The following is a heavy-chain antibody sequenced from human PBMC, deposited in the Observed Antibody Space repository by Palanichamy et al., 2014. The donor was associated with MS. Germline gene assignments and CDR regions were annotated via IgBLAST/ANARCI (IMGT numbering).Heavy chain of an antibody. Sequence: SDITYYAQKLQGRVTVTTDTSTSTGYMELRSLRSDDTAVYYCVRDPGEWELLRVPEMRAFDIWGQGTMVTVS. CDR3: VRDPGEWELLRVPEMRAFDI. D-gene: IGHD1-26*01. V-gene: IGHV1-18*01. J-gene: IGHJ3*02. CDR2: SDIT.